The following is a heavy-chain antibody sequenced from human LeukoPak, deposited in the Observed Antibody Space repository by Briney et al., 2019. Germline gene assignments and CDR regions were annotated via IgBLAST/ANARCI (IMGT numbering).Heavy chain of an antibody. D-gene: IGHD2-2*01. V-gene: IGHV4-59*12. J-gene: IGHJ5*02. CDR3: ARGSRRCSSTSRYRNNWFDP. Sequence: SETLSLTCTVSGGSISSYYWSWIRQPPGKGLVWIGYIYYSGSTNYNPSLKSRVTISVDTSKNQFSLKLSSVTAADTAVYYCARGSRRCSSTSRYRNNWFDPWGQGTLVTVSS. CDR2: IYYSGST. CDR1: GGSISSYY.